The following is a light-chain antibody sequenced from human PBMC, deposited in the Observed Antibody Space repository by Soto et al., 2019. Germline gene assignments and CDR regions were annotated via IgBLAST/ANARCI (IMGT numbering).Light chain of an antibody. J-gene: IGKJ4*01. CDR3: HQYFNPRT. CDR2: DAT. CDR1: QHISDY. Sequence: DTRLTQSPSSLSASVGDRVTITCQASQHISDYLNWYQQKPGKAPKLLIYDATKLETGVPSRFSGSGSGTEFTFTISSLQPEDTATYYCHQYFNPRTFGGGTKGEIK. V-gene: IGKV1-33*01.